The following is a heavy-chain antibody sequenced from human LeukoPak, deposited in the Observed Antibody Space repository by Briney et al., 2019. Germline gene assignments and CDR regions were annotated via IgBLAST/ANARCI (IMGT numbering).Heavy chain of an antibody. CDR1: GASISNFY. CDR2: IHNSGST. CDR3: ARVISGYVGFDY. Sequence: SETLSLTCTVSGASISNFYWSWIRQPPGKGLEWIGYIHNSGSTNYNPSLKSRVAISLDTSKNQFSLKLTSVTAADTAVYYCARVISGYVGFDYWGQGTLVTVSS. J-gene: IGHJ4*02. V-gene: IGHV4-59*01. D-gene: IGHD5-12*01.